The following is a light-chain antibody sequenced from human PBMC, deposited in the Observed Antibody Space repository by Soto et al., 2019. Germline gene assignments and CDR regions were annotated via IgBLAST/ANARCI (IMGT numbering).Light chain of an antibody. V-gene: IGKV1-6*01. J-gene: IGKJ2*01. Sequence: AIQMTQSPSSLSASVGDRVTISCRASQGIRNDLAWFQQKPGKAPKLLIYAASSLQTGVPSRFSGSGSGTDFTLTINSLQPEDFATYYCLHDFNFPHTFGQGTKLELK. CDR3: LHDFNFPHT. CDR2: AAS. CDR1: QGIRND.